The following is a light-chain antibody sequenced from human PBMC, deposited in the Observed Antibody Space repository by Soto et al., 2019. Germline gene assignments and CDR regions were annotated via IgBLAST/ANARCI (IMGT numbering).Light chain of an antibody. V-gene: IGKV3-15*01. J-gene: IGKJ1*01. CDR3: QQYFHRPPWT. Sequence: VLTQSPATLSVSPGERVTLSCRASQSVSTQFAWYQQQPGHAPRLLIYDASTRATGVSARFSGSGSGADLSLTIDNRQSEDFSVEYCQQYFHRPPWTFGQGTKVEIK. CDR2: DAS. CDR1: QSVSTQ.